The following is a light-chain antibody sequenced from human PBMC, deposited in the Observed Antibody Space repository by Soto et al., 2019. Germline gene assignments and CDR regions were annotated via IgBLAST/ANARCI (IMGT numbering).Light chain of an antibody. J-gene: IGKJ1*01. CDR1: QSISSW. V-gene: IGKV1-5*01. CDR3: QQYNSYRT. Sequence: DIQMTQSPSTLSASVGDRVTITCRASQSISSWLAWYQQKPGKAPKLLIYDASSLESGVPSRFSGSGSGTEFPLTISRLQHDDFATYYCQQYNSYRTFGQGTKVEIK. CDR2: DAS.